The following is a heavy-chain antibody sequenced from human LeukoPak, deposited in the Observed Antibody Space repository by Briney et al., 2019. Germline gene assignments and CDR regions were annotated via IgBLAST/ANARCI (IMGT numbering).Heavy chain of an antibody. CDR1: GGSISSSSYY. CDR3: ASTSYDSSGYFDY. J-gene: IGHJ4*02. V-gene: IGHV4-39*01. CDR2: IYFSGST. D-gene: IGHD3-22*01. Sequence: SETLSLTCTVSGGSISSSSYYWGWIRQPPGKGLEWIGSIYFSGSTYYNPSLKSRVTISVDTSKNQFSLKLSSVTAADTTIYYGASTSYDSSGYFDYWGQGTLVTVSS.